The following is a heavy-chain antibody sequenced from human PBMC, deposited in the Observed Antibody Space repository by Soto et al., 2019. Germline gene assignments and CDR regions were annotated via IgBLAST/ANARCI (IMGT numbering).Heavy chain of an antibody. CDR3: AREGGVYCSGGSCYSRLNYCYGMDV. J-gene: IGHJ6*02. V-gene: IGHV1-18*01. Sequence: QVQLVQSGAEVKKPGASVKVSCKASGYTFTSYGISWVRQAPGQGLEWMGWISAYNGNTNYAQKLQGRVTMTTDTSTSTAYMELRSLRSDDTAVYYCAREGGVYCSGGSCYSRLNYCYGMDVWGQGTTVTVSS. CDR1: GYTFTSYG. CDR2: ISAYNGNT. D-gene: IGHD2-15*01.